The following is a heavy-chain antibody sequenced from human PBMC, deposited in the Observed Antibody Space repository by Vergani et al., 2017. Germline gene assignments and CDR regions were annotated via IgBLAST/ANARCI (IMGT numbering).Heavy chain of an antibody. Sequence: QVQLQQWGAGLLKPSETLSLTCAVFGGSFSGYYWSWIRQPPGQGLEWIGEINRSGSTNYNPSLKSRITISVDTSKNQFSLKLGSVTAADTAVYYSSGVSRPXYYYDSSGYYSSLRGYYYYGMDVWGQGTTVTVSS. V-gene: IGHV4-34*01. CDR3: SGVSRPXYYYDSSGYYSSLRGYYYYGMDV. CDR1: GGSFSGYY. D-gene: IGHD3-22*01. J-gene: IGHJ6*02. CDR2: INRSGST.